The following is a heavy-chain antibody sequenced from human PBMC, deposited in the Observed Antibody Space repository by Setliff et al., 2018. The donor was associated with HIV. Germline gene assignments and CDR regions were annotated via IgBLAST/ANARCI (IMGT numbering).Heavy chain of an antibody. CDR1: GVSFSSSSYY. V-gene: IGHV4-39*01. J-gene: IGHJ4*02. CDR2: FYYSGST. CDR3: ARHSRAGDLDY. D-gene: IGHD3-16*01. Sequence: KPSETLSLTCTVSGVSFSSSSYYRGWIRQPPGKGLEWIGSFYYSGSTYYNPSLKSRVTISVDTSKNQFSLRLTSVTAADTAVYYCARHSRAGDLDYWGRGTLVTVSS.